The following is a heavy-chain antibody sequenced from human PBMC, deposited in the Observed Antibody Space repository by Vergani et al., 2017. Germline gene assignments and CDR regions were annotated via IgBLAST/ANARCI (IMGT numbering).Heavy chain of an antibody. Sequence: QVQLVQSGAEVKKPGASVKVSCKASGYTFTSYDINWVRQATGQGREWMGWMNPNSGNTGYAQKFQGRVTMTRNTSISTAYMELSSLRSEDTAVYYCARDQLSVHGDYVDYWGQGTLVTVSS. CDR2: MNPNSGNT. CDR3: ARDQLSVHGDYVDY. D-gene: IGHD4-17*01. V-gene: IGHV1-8*01. J-gene: IGHJ4*02. CDR1: GYTFTSYD.